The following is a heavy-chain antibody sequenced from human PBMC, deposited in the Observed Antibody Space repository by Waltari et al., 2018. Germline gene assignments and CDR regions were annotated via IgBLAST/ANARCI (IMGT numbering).Heavy chain of an antibody. J-gene: IGHJ4*02. D-gene: IGHD6-25*01. CDR3: AREKGFSSGNFDY. V-gene: IGHV5-51*01. CDR2: VYAGDSDP. Sequence: EVQLVQSGAEGKKPGDALKSYCKGSGYSFTTYWIGWVRQMHGTGLEWMGFVYAGDSDPRYSPSFKGQVIISVDKSISTAYLQWSNLKASDTAMYFCAREKGFSSGNFDYWGQRTLVTVSS. CDR1: GYSFTTYW.